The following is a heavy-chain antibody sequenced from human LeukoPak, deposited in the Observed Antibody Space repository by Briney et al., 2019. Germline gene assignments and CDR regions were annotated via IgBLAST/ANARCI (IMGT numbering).Heavy chain of an antibody. J-gene: IGHJ4*02. CDR3: AKYNWNYRDTIDY. CDR2: ISGSGGST. V-gene: IGHV3-23*01. CDR1: GFDFNGQT. Sequence: GGSLRLSCAASGFDFNGQTMSWVRQAPGKGLEWVSAISGSGGSTYYADSVKGRFTISRDNSKNTLYLQMNSLRAEDTAVYYCAKYNWNYRDTIDYWGQGTLVTVSS. D-gene: IGHD1-7*01.